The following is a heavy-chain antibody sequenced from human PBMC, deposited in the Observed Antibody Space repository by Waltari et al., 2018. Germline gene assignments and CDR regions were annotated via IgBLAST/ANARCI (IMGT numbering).Heavy chain of an antibody. CDR3: ATYIGASLGTAAFDV. J-gene: IGHJ3*01. Sequence: QLQLQESGPGLVKPSETLSLTSSVSGVSITSSRHYWGWIRQPPGQGLEWIATMSYSGATYSSPSLKSRVTVSRDTSKNQLSLKLDSVSAADTALYYCATYIGASLGTAAFDVWGQGTMVTVSS. V-gene: IGHV4-39*01. D-gene: IGHD5-12*01. CDR1: GVSITSSRHY. CDR2: MSYSGAT.